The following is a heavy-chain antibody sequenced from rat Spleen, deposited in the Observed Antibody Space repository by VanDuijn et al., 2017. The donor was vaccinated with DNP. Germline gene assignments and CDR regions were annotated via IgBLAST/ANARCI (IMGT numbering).Heavy chain of an antibody. J-gene: IGHJ2*01. CDR2: ISTSGGSN. Sequence: EVQLVESGGGLVQPGRSLKLSCAASGFTFSNYDMAWVRQAPNKGLEWVATISTSGGSNYYRDSVRGRFTLSRDNAKSTLYLQMDSLRSEDTATYYCASGLYWGQGVMVTVSS. CDR3: ASGLY. D-gene: IGHD4-1*01. V-gene: IGHV5-25*01. CDR1: GFTFSNYD.